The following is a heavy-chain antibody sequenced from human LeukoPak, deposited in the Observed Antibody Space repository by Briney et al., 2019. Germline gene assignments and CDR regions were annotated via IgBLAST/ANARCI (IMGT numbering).Heavy chain of an antibody. CDR2: INPNSGGT. Sequence: ASVKVSCKASGYTFTGYYMHWVRQAPGQGLEWMGWINPNSGGTNYAQKFQGRVTMTRDTSISTAYMELSRLRSDDTAVYYCARRGPPSKPSSIWSTSSFDPWYFDYWGQGTLVTVSS. J-gene: IGHJ4*02. V-gene: IGHV1-2*02. CDR3: ARRGPPSKPSSIWSTSSFDPWYFDY. D-gene: IGHD6-6*01. CDR1: GYTFTGYY.